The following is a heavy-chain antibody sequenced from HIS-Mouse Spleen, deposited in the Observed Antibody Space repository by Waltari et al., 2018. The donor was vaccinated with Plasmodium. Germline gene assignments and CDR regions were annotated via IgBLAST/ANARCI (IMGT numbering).Heavy chain of an antibody. J-gene: IGHJ2*01. D-gene: IGHD6-13*01. CDR2: IKQDGSEK. Sequence: EVQLVESGGGLVQPGVSLRLSCAASGFTFSSYWMSWVRQDPGKGLEGVANIKQDGSEKYYVDSVKGRFTISRDNAKNSLYLQMNSLRAEDTAVYYCASSWYWYFDLWGRGTLVTVSA. V-gene: IGHV3-7*01. CDR3: ASSWYWYFDL. CDR1: GFTFSSYW.